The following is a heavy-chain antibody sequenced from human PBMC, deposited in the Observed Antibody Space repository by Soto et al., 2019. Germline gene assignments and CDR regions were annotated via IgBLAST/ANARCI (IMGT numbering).Heavy chain of an antibody. CDR3: ARGDYGDYVFFDY. J-gene: IGHJ4*02. CDR1: GFTFSSYW. V-gene: IGHV3-7*04. Sequence: GGSLRLSCAASGFTFSSYWMSWVRQAPGKGLEWVANIKQDGSEKYYVDSVKGRFTISRDNAKNSLYLQMNSLRAEDTAVYYCARGDYGDYVFFDYWGQGTLVTVSS. D-gene: IGHD4-17*01. CDR2: IKQDGSEK.